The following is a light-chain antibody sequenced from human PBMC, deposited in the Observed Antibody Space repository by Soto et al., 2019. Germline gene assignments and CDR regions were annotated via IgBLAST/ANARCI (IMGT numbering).Light chain of an antibody. J-gene: IGKJ1*01. V-gene: IGKV3-20*01. Sequence: EIVLTQSPGTLSLSPGERATLSCRASQSVSSNYLAWYQQKPGQPTRLLIYGASNRATGIPVRFTGSGSGTDFTLAISTLEPEDFAVYYWQQYGSSPLTFGLGTKVEHK. CDR1: QSVSSNY. CDR2: GAS. CDR3: QQYGSSPLT.